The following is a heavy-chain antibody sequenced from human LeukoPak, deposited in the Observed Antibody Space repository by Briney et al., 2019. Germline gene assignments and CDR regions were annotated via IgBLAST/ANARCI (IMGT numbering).Heavy chain of an antibody. CDR2: IYHSGST. J-gene: IGHJ5*02. V-gene: IGHV4-38-2*02. D-gene: IGHD1-7*01. Sequence: SETLSLTCTVSGNSISSGYYWGWIRQPPGKGLEWIGSIYHSGSTYYNPSLKSRVTISVDTSKNQFSLKLSSVTAADTAVYYCARDRNYADLTPPSPGNNWFDPWGQGTLVTVSS. CDR1: GNSISSGYY. CDR3: ARDRNYADLTPPSPGNNWFDP.